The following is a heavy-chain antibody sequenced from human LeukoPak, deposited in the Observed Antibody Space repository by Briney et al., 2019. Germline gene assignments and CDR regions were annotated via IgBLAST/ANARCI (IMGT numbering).Heavy chain of an antibody. J-gene: IGHJ5*02. D-gene: IGHD3-9*01. Sequence: GGSLRLSCAASGFTVSSNYMSWVRQAPGKGLEWVSVIYSGGSTYYADPVKGRFTISRDNSKNTLYLQMNSLRAEDTAVYYCARGGGWLLYWFDPWGQGTLVTVSS. CDR3: ARGGGWLLYWFDP. V-gene: IGHV3-66*01. CDR1: GFTVSSNY. CDR2: IYSGGST.